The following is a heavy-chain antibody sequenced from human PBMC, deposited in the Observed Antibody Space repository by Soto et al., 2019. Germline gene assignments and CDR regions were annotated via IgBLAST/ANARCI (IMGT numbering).Heavy chain of an antibody. D-gene: IGHD3-10*01. V-gene: IGHV4-59*01. CDR2: IYYSGST. Sequence: SETMSLTCTVSGGSISSYYWSWIRQPPGKGLEWIGYIYYSGSTNYNPSLKSRVTISVDTSKNQFSLKLSSVTAADTAVYYCARSDGSGSYYLDWFDPWGQGTLVTVSS. CDR3: ARSDGSGSYYLDWFDP. CDR1: GGSISSYY. J-gene: IGHJ5*02.